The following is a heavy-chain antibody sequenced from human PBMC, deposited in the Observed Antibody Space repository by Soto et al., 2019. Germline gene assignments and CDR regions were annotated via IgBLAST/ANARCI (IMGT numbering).Heavy chain of an antibody. CDR3: ARDLRGYSRYDYLDY. D-gene: IGHD5-12*01. CDR2: SYYTGSS. CDR1: GGSISSGGYY. Sequence: TLSLTCTVSGGSISSGGYYWSWIRQHPGKGLEWVGYSYYTGSSYYNPSLKSRVTISVDASKNQLSLRLASVTAADTAVYYCARDLRGYSRYDYLDYWGQGIPVTVLL. V-gene: IGHV4-31*03. J-gene: IGHJ4*02.